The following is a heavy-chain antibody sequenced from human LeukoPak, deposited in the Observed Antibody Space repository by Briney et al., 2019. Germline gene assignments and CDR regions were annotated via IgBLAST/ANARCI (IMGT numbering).Heavy chain of an antibody. CDR2: ISYDGGNQ. CDR1: GFTFRSYV. Sequence: GGSLRLSCAASGFTFRSYVMHWVRQATGKGLECLAVISYDGGNQYYADSAKGRFTISRDNSKNTLLLQMSDLRVDDTAFYYCATGGRGYFLDYWGLGTLVTVSS. CDR3: ATGGRGYFLDY. V-gene: IGHV3-30*03. D-gene: IGHD2/OR15-2a*01. J-gene: IGHJ4*02.